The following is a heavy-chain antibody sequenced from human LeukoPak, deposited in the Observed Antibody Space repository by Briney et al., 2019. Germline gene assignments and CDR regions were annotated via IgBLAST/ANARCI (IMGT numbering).Heavy chain of an antibody. CDR2: IYYSGST. D-gene: IGHD2/OR15-2a*01. CDR3: ARQAVIIPTGMEGPWFDP. J-gene: IGHJ5*02. V-gene: IGHV4-39*01. Sequence: SETLSLTCTVSGGSISSTSYNWGWIRQPPGKGLEWIGSIYYSGSTYYNPSLKSRVSVSIDASKNHLSLKLTSVTAADTAIYYCARQAVIIPTGMEGPWFDPWGQGTLVAVSS. CDR1: GGSISSTSYN.